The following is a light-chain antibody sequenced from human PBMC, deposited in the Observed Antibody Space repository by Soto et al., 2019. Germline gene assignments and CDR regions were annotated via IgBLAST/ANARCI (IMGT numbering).Light chain of an antibody. Sequence: EIGFSHSPATLSLSPGERATLSCRASQSVSTFLAWYQHKPGQAPRLLIYGASSRATGIPDRFSGSVSGTDFTLTISRLEPEDFAVYYCQQYGSPPLTFGGGTKVDIK. J-gene: IGKJ4*01. CDR2: GAS. CDR1: QSVSTF. CDR3: QQYGSPPLT. V-gene: IGKV3-20*01.